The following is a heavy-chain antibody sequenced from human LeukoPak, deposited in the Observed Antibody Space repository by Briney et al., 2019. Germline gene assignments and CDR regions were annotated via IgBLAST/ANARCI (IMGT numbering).Heavy chain of an antibody. D-gene: IGHD1-26*01. CDR2: ISSSGSDS. CDR3: AREKATNPVGYYGMDV. V-gene: IGHV3-21*06. CDR1: GFTFDDYA. J-gene: IGHJ6*02. Sequence: GSLRLSCAASGFTFDDYAMHWVRQAPGKGLEWVSSISSSGSDSYYADSVKGRFSISRDNAKNSLDLQMNNLRAEDTAVYYCAREKATNPVGYYGMDVWGQGTTVTVSS.